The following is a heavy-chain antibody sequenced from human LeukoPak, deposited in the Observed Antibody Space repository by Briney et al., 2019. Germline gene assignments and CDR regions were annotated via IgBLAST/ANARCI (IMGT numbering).Heavy chain of an antibody. CDR1: GFTFSSYE. CDR3: AREGATTAFDY. CDR2: ISSSGSTI. V-gene: IGHV3-48*03. J-gene: IGHJ4*02. Sequence: GGSLRLSCAASGFTFSSYEMNWVRQAPGKGLEWVSYISSSGSTIYYADSVKGRFTISRDNAKNSLYLQMNSLRAEDTAVYYCAREGATTAFDYWGQGTLATVSS. D-gene: IGHD1-26*01.